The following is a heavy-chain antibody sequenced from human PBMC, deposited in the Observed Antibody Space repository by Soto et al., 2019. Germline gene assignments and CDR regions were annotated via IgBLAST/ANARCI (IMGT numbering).Heavy chain of an antibody. V-gene: IGHV3-11*01. CDR3: ARAVKQWLVGGDYYYYYMDV. CDR2: ISSSATII. CDR1: GFTLSDYY. Sequence: QVQLVESGGGLVKPGGSLRLSCEASGFTLSDYYMTWIRQAPGKGLEWISYISSSATIIYYADSVKGRFTISRDNAKTSLYLQVHSLRADDTAAYYCARAVKQWLVGGDYYYYYMDVWGKGTTVTVSS. D-gene: IGHD6-19*01. J-gene: IGHJ6*03.